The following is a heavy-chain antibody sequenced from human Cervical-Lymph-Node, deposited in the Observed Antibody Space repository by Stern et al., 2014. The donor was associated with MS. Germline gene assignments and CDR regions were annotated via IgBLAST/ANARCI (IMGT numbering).Heavy chain of an antibody. D-gene: IGHD3-22*01. V-gene: IGHV1-24*01. Sequence: QVQLVQSGAEVKKPGASVKVSCKVSGYSLTELSMHWVRQAPGKGLEWMGGFDPEDIEMIFAPNFQGRVNMTEDASTDTAYMDLSSLTSEDTAVYYCASAPLAYYYDSSAYYSSYWGQGTLVTVSS. J-gene: IGHJ1*01. CDR2: FDPEDIEM. CDR3: ASAPLAYYYDSSAYYSSY. CDR1: GYSLTELS.